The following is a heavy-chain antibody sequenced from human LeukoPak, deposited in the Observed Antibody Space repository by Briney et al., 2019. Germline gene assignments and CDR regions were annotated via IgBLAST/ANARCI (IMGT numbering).Heavy chain of an antibody. D-gene: IGHD4-17*01. CDR3: ARDRGYGDYAYYFDY. Sequence: TSETLSLTCTVSGGSISSSSYYWSWIRQPAGKGLEWIGRIYTSGSTNYNPSLKSRVTMSVDTSKNQFSLKVSSVTAADTAVYYCARDRGYGDYAYYFDYWGQGTLVTVSS. J-gene: IGHJ4*02. CDR2: IYTSGST. V-gene: IGHV4-61*02. CDR1: GGSISSSSYY.